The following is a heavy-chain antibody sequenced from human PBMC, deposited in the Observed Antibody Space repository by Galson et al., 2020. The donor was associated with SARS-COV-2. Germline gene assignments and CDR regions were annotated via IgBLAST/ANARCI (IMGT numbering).Heavy chain of an antibody. J-gene: IGHJ4*02. V-gene: IGHV3-66*01. Sequence: GGSLRLSCEGAGFSVNRNYMSWVRQAPGKGLEWVSAIYSDGSAYYADSVEDRFAIYKDDFKNMGNLQMNSLRVEDTAVYYCRVWFEEEDIDYWGQGTLVTVSS. D-gene: IGHD3-10*01. CDR1: GFSVNRNY. CDR2: IYSDGSA. CDR3: RVWFEEEDIDY.